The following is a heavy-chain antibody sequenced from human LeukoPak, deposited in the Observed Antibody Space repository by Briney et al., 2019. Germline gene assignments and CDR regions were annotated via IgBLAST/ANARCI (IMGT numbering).Heavy chain of an antibody. J-gene: IGHJ4*02. D-gene: IGHD3-22*01. CDR1: GFTFSSYW. CDR2: ISSDGSST. V-gene: IGHV3-74*01. Sequence: GGSLRLSCAASGFTFSSYWMHWVRQAPGKGLVWVSRISSDGSSTSYADSVKGRFTISRDNAKNTLYLQMNSLRAEDTALYYCARMDTSGYTYFDYWGQGTLVTVSS. CDR3: ARMDTSGYTYFDY.